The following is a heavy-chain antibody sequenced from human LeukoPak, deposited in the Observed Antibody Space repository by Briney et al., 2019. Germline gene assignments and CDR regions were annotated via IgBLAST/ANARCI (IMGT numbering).Heavy chain of an antibody. CDR3: TRHNRHSGVFDY. D-gene: IGHD3-10*01. J-gene: IGHJ4*02. CDR1: GFTFSGSA. CDR2: IRSKANSYAT. V-gene: IGHV3-73*01. Sequence: PGGSRRLSCAASGFTFSGSAMHWVRQASGKGLEWVGRIRSKANSYATAYAASVKGRFTISRDDSKNTAYLQMNSLKTEDTAVYYCTRHNRHSGVFDYWGQGTLVTVSS.